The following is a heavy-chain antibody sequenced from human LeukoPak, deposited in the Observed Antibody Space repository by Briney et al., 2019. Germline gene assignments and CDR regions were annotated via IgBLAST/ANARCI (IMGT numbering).Heavy chain of an antibody. CDR1: GFSFGSYA. J-gene: IGHJ3*02. CDR2: ISGSGDNT. V-gene: IGHV3-23*01. Sequence: GSLRLSCAASGFSFGSYALSWVRQAPGKGLEWVSVISGSGDNTHYTDPVKGRFTISRDNSKNTLFLQMNNLRAEDTAKYYCAKSLLTTAAGTGRAFDIWGQGTMVTVSS. D-gene: IGHD2/OR15-2a*01. CDR3: AKSLLTTAAGTGRAFDI.